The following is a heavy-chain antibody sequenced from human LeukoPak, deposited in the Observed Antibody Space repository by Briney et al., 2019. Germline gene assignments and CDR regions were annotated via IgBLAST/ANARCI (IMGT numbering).Heavy chain of an antibody. CDR2: IRYDGSGK. CDR1: GFTFSSYG. D-gene: IGHD3-22*01. V-gene: IGHV3-30*02. CDR3: AKDLYYDSSGYLPNGAFDI. Sequence: GGSLRLSCAASGFTFSSYGMHWVRQAPGKGLEGVAFIRYDGSGKYYADSVKGRFTISRDNSKNTLYLQMNSLRAEDTAVYYCAKDLYYDSSGYLPNGAFDIWGQGTMVTVSS. J-gene: IGHJ3*02.